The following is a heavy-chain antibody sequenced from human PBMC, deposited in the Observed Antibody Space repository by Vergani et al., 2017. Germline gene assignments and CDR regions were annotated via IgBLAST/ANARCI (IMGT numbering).Heavy chain of an antibody. CDR2: IYYSGST. CDR1: GGSISSSSYY. CDR3: ARLRNAQGYYVDY. V-gene: IGHV4-39*01. Sequence: QLQLQESGPGLVKPSETLSLTCTVSGGSISSSSYYWGWIRQPPGKGLEWIGSIYYSGSTYYNPSLKSRVTISVDTSKNQFSLKLSSVTAADTAVYYCARLRNAQGYYVDYWGQGTLVTVSS. D-gene: IGHD3-3*01. J-gene: IGHJ4*02.